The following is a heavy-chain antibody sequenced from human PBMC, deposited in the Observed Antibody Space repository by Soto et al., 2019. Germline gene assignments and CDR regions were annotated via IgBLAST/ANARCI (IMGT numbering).Heavy chain of an antibody. Sequence: QVQLVESGGGVVQPGRSLRLSCAASGFTFSSYAMHWVRQAPGKGLEWVAVISYDGSNKYYADSVKGRFTISRDNSKNTLYLQMNSLRAEDTAVYYCARDPEPYNWNYGNWFDPWGQGTLVTVSS. CDR3: ARDPEPYNWNYGNWFDP. CDR1: GFTFSSYA. V-gene: IGHV3-30-3*01. D-gene: IGHD1-7*01. CDR2: ISYDGSNK. J-gene: IGHJ5*02.